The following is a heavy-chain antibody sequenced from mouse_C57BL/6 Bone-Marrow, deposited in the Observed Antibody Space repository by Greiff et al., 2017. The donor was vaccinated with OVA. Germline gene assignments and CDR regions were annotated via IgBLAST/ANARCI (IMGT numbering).Heavy chain of an antibody. CDR3: AKGEDFDY. Sequence: VQLQQSGAELARPGASVKLSCKASGYTFTSYGISWVKQRTGQGLEWIGEIYPRSGNTYYNEKFKGKATLTADKSSSTAYMEVRSLTSEDAAVYFCAKGEDFDYWGQGTTRTVSS. CDR1: GYTFTSYG. CDR2: IYPRSGNT. V-gene: IGHV1-81*01. J-gene: IGHJ2*01.